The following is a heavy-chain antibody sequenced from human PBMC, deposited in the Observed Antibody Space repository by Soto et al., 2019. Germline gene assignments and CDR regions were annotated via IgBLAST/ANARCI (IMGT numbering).Heavy chain of an antibody. V-gene: IGHV4-34*01. Sequence: SETLSLTCAVYGGSFSGYYWSWIRQPPGKGLEWIGEINHSGSTNYNPSLKSRVTISVDTSKNQFSLKLSSVTAADTAVYYCARGRITILGVVIIPRYYMDVWGKGTTVTVSS. CDR3: ARGRITILGVVIIPRYYMDV. D-gene: IGHD3-3*01. CDR2: INHSGST. J-gene: IGHJ6*03. CDR1: GGSFSGYY.